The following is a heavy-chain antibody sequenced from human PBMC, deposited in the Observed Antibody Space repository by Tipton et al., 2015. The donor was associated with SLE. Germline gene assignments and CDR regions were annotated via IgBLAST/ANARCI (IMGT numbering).Heavy chain of an antibody. J-gene: IGHJ2*01. CDR1: GFTFSSYA. V-gene: IGHV3-23*03. CDR2: IYVGGDT. D-gene: IGHD4-17*01. Sequence: GSLRLSCAASGFTFSSYAMGWARQAPGKGLEWVSVIYVGGDTYYGDFVKGRFTISRDNSKNTLYLQLNGLRPEDTALYFCARRAVTNNWYFDLWGRGTLVTVSS. CDR3: ARRAVTNNWYFDL.